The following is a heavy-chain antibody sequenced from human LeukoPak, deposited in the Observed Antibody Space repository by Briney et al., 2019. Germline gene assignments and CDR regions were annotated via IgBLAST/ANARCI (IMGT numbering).Heavy chain of an antibody. J-gene: IGHJ3*01. CDR3: ARDRRGEKDFDV. V-gene: IGHV3-53*04. CDR2: IYADGYT. Sequence: GGSLRLSCAASGISVSNDYMSWVRQAPGKGLEWVSAIYADGYTRDAASVKSRFSISRHNSKNTVYLQMDNLRPEDTAVYYCARDRRGEKDFDVWGPGTMVTVSS. CDR1: GISVSNDY.